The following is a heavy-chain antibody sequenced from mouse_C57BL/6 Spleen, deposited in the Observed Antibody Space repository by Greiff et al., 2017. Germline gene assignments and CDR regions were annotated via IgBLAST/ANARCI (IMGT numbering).Heavy chain of an antibody. CDR1: GFTFSNYW. J-gene: IGHJ1*03. CDR2: IRLKSDNYAT. CDR3: TGEGTTVVDYWYFDV. D-gene: IGHD1-1*01. V-gene: IGHV6-3*01. Sequence: EVKLMESGGGLVQPGGSMKLSCVASGFTFSNYWMNWVRQSPEKGLEWVAQIRLKSDNYATHYAESVKGRFTISRDDSKSSVYLQMNNLRAEDTGIYYCTGEGTTVVDYWYFDVWGTGTTVTGSS.